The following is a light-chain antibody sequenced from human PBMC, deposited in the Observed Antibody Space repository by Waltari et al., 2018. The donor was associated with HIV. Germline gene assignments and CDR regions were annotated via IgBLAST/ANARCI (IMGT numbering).Light chain of an antibody. CDR2: SSN. CDR1: SSNMQINN. Sequence: QSVLTTPPSASAAPGPRVTISRSGSSSNMQINNQNWYHNLPETAPKRLIYSSNQRPSGVPDRFSGSKSGTSASLAISGLQSEDEADYYCAAWDDRLNGWVFGGGTKLTVL. V-gene: IGLV1-44*01. CDR3: AAWDDRLNGWV. J-gene: IGLJ3*02.